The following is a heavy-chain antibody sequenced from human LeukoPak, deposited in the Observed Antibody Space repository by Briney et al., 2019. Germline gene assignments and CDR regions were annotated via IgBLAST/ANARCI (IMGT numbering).Heavy chain of an antibody. CDR1: GFSFSDYY. CDR3: ARDRRIAARPYYFDY. V-gene: IGHV3-11*04. D-gene: IGHD6-6*01. J-gene: IGHJ4*02. CDR2: ISDNGDTI. Sequence: PGGSLRLSCAASGFSFSDYYMSWIRQAPGKGLEWVSYISDNGDTIYYADSVKGRFTISRDNTKNSLYLQMNSLRAEGTAVYYCARDRRIAARPYYFDYWGQGTLVTVSS.